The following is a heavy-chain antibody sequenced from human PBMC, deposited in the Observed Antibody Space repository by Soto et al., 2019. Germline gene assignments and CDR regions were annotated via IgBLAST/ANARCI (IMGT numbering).Heavy chain of an antibody. CDR3: ARDYRYGYGGRCD. D-gene: IGHD5-18*01. V-gene: IGHV1-69*01. CDR1: GGTFSSYA. CDR2: IIPIFGTT. J-gene: IGHJ4*02. Sequence: QVQLVQSGAEVKKPGSSVKVSCRASGGTFSSYAISWVRQAPGRGLEWMGGIIPIFGTTNFGQKFQDRVTITAEESTSTGYTELSSLISEDTAVDFGARDYRYGYGGRCDWGQVTLVTVSS.